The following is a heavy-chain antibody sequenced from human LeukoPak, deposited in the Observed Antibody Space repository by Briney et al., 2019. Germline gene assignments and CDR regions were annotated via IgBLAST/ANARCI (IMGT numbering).Heavy chain of an antibody. CDR3: ARDSTTGWYHAY. Sequence: PGGSLRLSCAASGFTFSSYGMHWVRQAPGKGLEWVAFIRYDGSNKYYADSVKGRFTISRDNSKNTLYLQMNSLRAGDTAVYYCARDSTTGWYHAYWGQGTLVTVSS. D-gene: IGHD6-19*01. CDR2: IRYDGSNK. V-gene: IGHV3-30*02. J-gene: IGHJ4*02. CDR1: GFTFSSYG.